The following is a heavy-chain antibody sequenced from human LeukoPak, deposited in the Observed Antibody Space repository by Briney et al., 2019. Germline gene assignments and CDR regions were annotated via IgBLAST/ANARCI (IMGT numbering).Heavy chain of an antibody. D-gene: IGHD3-22*01. V-gene: IGHV1-18*01. J-gene: IGHJ4*02. CDR3: ARSDYYDSGGYYHY. CDR2: ISAYNGNT. CDR1: GYTFTSYG. Sequence: ASVKVSCKASGYTFTSYGISWVRQAPGQGLEWMGWISAYNGNTNYAQKLQGRVTMTTDTSTSTAYMELRSLRSDDTAVYYCARSDYYDSGGYYHYWGQGTLVTVSS.